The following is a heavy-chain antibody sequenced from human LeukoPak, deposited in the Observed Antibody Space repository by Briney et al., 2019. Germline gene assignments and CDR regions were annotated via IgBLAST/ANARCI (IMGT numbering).Heavy chain of an antibody. CDR1: GGSISSYY. V-gene: IGHV4-59*08. J-gene: IGHJ4*02. Sequence: SETLSLTCTVSGGSISSYYWSWIRQPPGKGLEWIGYIYYSGSTNSNPSLKSRVTISADTSKNQFSLKLNSVTAADTAVYYCASATRYSGSYYLDYWGQGTLVTVSS. D-gene: IGHD1-26*01. CDR2: IYYSGST. CDR3: ASATRYSGSYYLDY.